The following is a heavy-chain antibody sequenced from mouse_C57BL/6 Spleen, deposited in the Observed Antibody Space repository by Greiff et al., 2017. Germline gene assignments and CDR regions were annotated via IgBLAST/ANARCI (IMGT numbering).Heavy chain of an antibody. D-gene: IGHD4-1*01. CDR3: ASLTGGYFDY. CDR1: GYSITSGYY. J-gene: IGHJ2*01. V-gene: IGHV3-6*01. Sequence: VQLKESGPGLVKPSQSLSLTCSVTGYSITSGYYWNWIRQFPGNKLEWMGYISYDGSNNYNPSLKNRISITRDTSKNQFFLKLNSVTTEDTATYYCASLTGGYFDYWGQGTTLTVAS. CDR2: ISYDGSN.